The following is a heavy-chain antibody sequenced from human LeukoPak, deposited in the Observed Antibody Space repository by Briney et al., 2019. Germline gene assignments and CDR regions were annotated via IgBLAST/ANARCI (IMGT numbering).Heavy chain of an antibody. D-gene: IGHD1-26*01. CDR1: GGSITSYF. CDR2: ISYNRGT. J-gene: IGHJ4*02. V-gene: IGHV4-59*01. CDR3: ARGERYGSGSYSSQGYFDY. Sequence: SETLSLTCIVSGGSITSYFWSWIRQSLRKGLEWIGYISYNRGTNYNPSLKSRVTISTDTSKNQFSLKLNSVTAADTAVYYCARGERYGSGSYSSQGYFDYWGQGSLVTVSS.